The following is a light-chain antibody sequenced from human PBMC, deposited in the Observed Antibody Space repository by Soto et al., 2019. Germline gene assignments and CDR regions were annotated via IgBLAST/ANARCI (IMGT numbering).Light chain of an antibody. CDR2: LNSDGSH. V-gene: IGLV4-69*01. CDR3: QTWGTGTFYV. Sequence: QLVLTQSPSASASLGASVKLTCTLSSGHSSYAIAWHQQQPEKGPRYLMKLNSDGSHSKGDGIPDRFSGSSSGAERYLTISSLQSEDEAVYYCQTWGTGTFYVFGTGTKVTVL. CDR1: SGHSSYA. J-gene: IGLJ1*01.